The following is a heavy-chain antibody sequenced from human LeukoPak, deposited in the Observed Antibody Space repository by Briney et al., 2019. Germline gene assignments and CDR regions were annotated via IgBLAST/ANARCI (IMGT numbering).Heavy chain of an antibody. CDR2: IWYDGSNK. D-gene: IGHD3-16*01. CDR3: AKDLAQGGPSS. Sequence: GGSLRLSCAASGFTFSSYGMHWVRQAPGKGLEWVAVIWYDGSNKYYADSVKGRFTISRDNSKNTLYLQMNSLRAEDTAVYYCAKDLAQGGPSSWGQGTLVTVSS. V-gene: IGHV3-30*02. CDR1: GFTFSSYG. J-gene: IGHJ4*02.